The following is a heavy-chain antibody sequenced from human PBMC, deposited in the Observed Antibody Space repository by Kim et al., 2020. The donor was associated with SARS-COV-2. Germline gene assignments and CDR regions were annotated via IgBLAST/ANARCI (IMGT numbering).Heavy chain of an antibody. J-gene: IGHJ6*02. CDR1: VYTFTSYP. CDR2: INAGNGNT. Sequence: ASVKVSCKASVYTFTSYPMHWVRQAPGQRLEWMGWINAGNGNTKYSQKFQGRVTITRDTSASTAYMELSSLRSEDTAVYYCARLSGIETQYGMDVWGQGTTVTVSS. V-gene: IGHV1-3*01. CDR3: ARLSGIETQYGMDV. D-gene: IGHD6-25*01.